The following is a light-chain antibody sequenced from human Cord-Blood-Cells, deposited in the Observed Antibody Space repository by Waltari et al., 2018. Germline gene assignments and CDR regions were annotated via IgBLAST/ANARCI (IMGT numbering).Light chain of an antibody. J-gene: IGKJ2*01. V-gene: IGKV3-15*01. CDR2: GAS. CDR1: QSVSSN. CDR3: QKYNNWPPVT. Sequence: EIVMTQSPATLSVSPGERATLSCRASQSVSSNLAWYRQKPGHAPRLLIYGASTSATGIPARFSGSGSGTEFTLTISSLQSEDFAVYDCQKYNNWPPVTFGQGTKLEIK.